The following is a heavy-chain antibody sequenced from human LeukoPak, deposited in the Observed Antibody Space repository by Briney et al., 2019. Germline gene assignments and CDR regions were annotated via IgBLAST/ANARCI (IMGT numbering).Heavy chain of an antibody. V-gene: IGHV5-10-1*01. Sequence: GESLKISFKGSGYSFTSYWISWVRQMPGKGLEWIGNIDPSDSYTNYSPSFQGHVTISADNSISTAYLQWSSLKASDIAMYYCARHVRRSGYPRHFDYWGQGTLVAVSS. CDR2: IDPSDSYT. CDR3: ARHVRRSGYPRHFDY. D-gene: IGHD3-22*01. J-gene: IGHJ4*02. CDR1: GYSFTSYW.